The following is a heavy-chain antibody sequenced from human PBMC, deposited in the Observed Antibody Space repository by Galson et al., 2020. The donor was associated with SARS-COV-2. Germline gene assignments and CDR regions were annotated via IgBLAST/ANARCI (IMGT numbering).Heavy chain of an antibody. Sequence: SEPLSLTCTVPGVSITSAASSWSSIRQPPGQALEWIGYLYYNGNTYFNPSLKSRAAVSVDKSRSQFSLKLDSVTAADTGFYYCARLKASAAIDDWGQGTLVTVSS. D-gene: IGHD6-13*01. J-gene: IGHJ4*02. CDR2: LYYNGNT. V-gene: IGHV4-30-4*08. CDR1: GVSITSAASS. CDR3: ARLKASAAIDD.